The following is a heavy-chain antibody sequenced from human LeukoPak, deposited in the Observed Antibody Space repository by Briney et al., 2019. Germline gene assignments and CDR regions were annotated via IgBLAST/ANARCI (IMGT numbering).Heavy chain of an antibody. CDR2: ISSSSSYI. J-gene: IGHJ4*02. CDR3: ARDSGSGWYAGDY. V-gene: IGHV3-21*01. CDR1: GFAFSSYA. D-gene: IGHD6-19*01. Sequence: GGSLRLSCAASGFAFSSYAMTWVRQAPGKGLEWVSSISSSSSYIYYADSVKGRFTISRDNAKNSLYLQMNSLRAEDTAVYYCARDSGSGWYAGDYWGQGTLVTVSS.